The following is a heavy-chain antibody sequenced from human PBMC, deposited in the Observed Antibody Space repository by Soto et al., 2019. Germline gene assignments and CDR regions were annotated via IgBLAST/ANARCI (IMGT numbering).Heavy chain of an antibody. Sequence: GGSLRLSCAASGFTFTNAWMNWVRQAPGKGLEWVGRIKRKSEHETTDYAAPVKGRFTISRDDSKNTLSLQMNSLKTDDTAMYYCTSNMMSDHWGQGTLVTVSS. CDR2: IKRKSEHETT. D-gene: IGHD3-16*01. CDR3: TSNMMSDH. V-gene: IGHV3-15*01. J-gene: IGHJ5*02. CDR1: GFTFTNAW.